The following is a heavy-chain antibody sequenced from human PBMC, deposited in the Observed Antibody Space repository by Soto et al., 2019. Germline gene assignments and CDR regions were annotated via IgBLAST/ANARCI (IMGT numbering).Heavy chain of an antibody. V-gene: IGHV1-69*02. CDR1: GGTFSSYT. CDR2: IIPILGIE. Sequence: ASVKVSCKASGGTFSSYTISWVRQAPGQGLEWMGRIIPILGIENYAQKFQGRVTITADKSTSTAYMELSSLRSEDTAVYYCARVRTLRGVIKDSFDIWGQGTLVTVSS. CDR3: ARVRTLRGVIKDSFDI. J-gene: IGHJ3*02. D-gene: IGHD3-10*01.